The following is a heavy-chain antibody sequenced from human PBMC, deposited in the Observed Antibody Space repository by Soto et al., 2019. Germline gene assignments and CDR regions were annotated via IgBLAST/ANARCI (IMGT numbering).Heavy chain of an antibody. Sequence: LSLTCTVSGGSISSGGYYWSWIRQYPGKGLEWIGYISYSGSTYYNPSLKSRITISVDTSKNQFFLKLRSVTAAETAVSYCARDNYYTVSGYYPSCAESFKHWGQGTLVTVS. CDR1: GGSISSGGYY. CDR2: ISYSGST. D-gene: IGHD3-22*01. J-gene: IGHJ1*01. CDR3: ARDNYYTVSGYYPSCAESFKH. V-gene: IGHV4-31*03.